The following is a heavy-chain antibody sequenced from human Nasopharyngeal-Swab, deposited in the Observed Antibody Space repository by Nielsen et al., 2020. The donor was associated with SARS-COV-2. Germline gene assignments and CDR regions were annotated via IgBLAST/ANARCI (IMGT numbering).Heavy chain of an antibody. D-gene: IGHD3-3*01. V-gene: IGHV3-48*04. J-gene: IGHJ4*02. Sequence: WIRQPPGKGLEWVSYISSSSSTIYYADSVKGRFTISRDNAKNSLYLQMNSLRAEDTAVYYCARDPPADFWSGYYLDYWGQGTLVTV. CDR2: ISSSSSTI. CDR3: ARDPPADFWSGYYLDY.